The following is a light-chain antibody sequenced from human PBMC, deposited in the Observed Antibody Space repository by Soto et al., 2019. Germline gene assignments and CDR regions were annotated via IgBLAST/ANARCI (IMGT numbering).Light chain of an antibody. CDR3: QQYNNWPPGRT. CDR1: QSVSSN. CDR2: GAS. J-gene: IGKJ1*01. V-gene: IGKV3D-15*01. Sequence: EIVMTQSPATLSVSPGERATLSCRASQSVSSNLAWYQQKPGQAPRLLIYGASIRATGIPARFSGSGSGTEFTLTISSLQSGDFAVYYCQQYNNWPPGRTFGQGTKVEIK.